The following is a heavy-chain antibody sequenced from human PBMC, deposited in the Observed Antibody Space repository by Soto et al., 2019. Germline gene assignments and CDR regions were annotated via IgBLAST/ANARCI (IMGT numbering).Heavy chain of an antibody. J-gene: IGHJ6*02. CDR3: ARDLWDYDILTGYSPDGMDV. CDR2: ISSSSSYI. V-gene: IGHV3-21*01. Sequence: LRLSCAASGFPFSSYSMNWVRQAPGKGLEWVSSISSSSSYIYYADSVKGRFTISRDNAKNSLYLQMNSLRAEDTAVYYCARDLWDYDILTGYSPDGMDVWGQGTTVTVSS. CDR1: GFPFSSYS. D-gene: IGHD3-9*01.